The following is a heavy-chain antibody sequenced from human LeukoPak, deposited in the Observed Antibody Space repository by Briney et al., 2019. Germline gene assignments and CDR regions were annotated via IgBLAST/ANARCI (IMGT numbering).Heavy chain of an antibody. J-gene: IGHJ4*02. CDR3: AKGEILWFGEGYFDY. CDR1: GFTFSSNA. D-gene: IGHD3-10*01. V-gene: IGHV3-23*01. CDR2: ISGSGGST. Sequence: GGSLRLSCAASGFTFSSNAMSWDRQAPGKGLEWVSAISGSGGSTYYADFVKGRFTISRDNSKNTLYLQMNSLRAEDTAVYYRAKGEILWFGEGYFDYWGQGTLVTVSS.